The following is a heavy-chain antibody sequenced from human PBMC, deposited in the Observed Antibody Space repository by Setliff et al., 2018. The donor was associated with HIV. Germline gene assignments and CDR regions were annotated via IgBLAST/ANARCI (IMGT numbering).Heavy chain of an antibody. J-gene: IGHJ4*02. V-gene: IGHV4-4*02. CDR2: ISQSGKT. CDR1: ADSIGTNHW. Sequence: SETLSLTCAVSADSIGTNHWWNWVRQPPGKGLEWIGEISQSGKTNYHPSLKSRITISMEASKTHFSLTLNSVTAADTAMYYCARAVAASATSVVDYWGQGIQVTVSS. D-gene: IGHD6-13*01. CDR3: ARAVAASATSVVDY.